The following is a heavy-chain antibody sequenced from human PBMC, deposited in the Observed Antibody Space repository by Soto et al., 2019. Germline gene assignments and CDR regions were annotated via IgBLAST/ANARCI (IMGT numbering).Heavy chain of an antibody. J-gene: IGHJ6*02. D-gene: IGHD1-26*01. CDR3: ARRIRGGSYYNDYYYGMDV. Sequence: PSETLSLTCTVSGGSMISYYWSWIRQPPGRGLEWIGFIYYAGSTKYNPSLNSRVTISVDTSKNQFSLKLSSVTAADTAVYYCARRIRGGSYYNDYYYGMDVWGQGTTVTVSS. CDR1: GGSMISYY. V-gene: IGHV4-59*08. CDR2: IYYAGST.